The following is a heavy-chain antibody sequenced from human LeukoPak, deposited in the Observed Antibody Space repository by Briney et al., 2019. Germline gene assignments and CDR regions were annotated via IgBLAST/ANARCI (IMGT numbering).Heavy chain of an antibody. CDR1: GYTFTSHG. Sequence: VASVKVSCTASGYTFTSHGISWVRLVPGQGLEWMAWISCYNGDTIYSQNFQGRVTMTTDTSMNTAYMELRSLRSDDTAVYYCARDPSNTSGRFAYFDYWGQGTLVTVSS. D-gene: IGHD6-19*01. CDR2: ISCYNGDT. V-gene: IGHV1-18*01. J-gene: IGHJ4*02. CDR3: ARDPSNTSGRFAYFDY.